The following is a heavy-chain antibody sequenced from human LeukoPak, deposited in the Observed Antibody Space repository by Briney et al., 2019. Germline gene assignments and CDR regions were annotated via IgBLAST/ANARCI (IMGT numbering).Heavy chain of an antibody. J-gene: IGHJ4*02. D-gene: IGHD3-9*01. CDR1: GFTFSSYG. CDR3: AKTGVDWSSYYFDY. Sequence: GGSLRLSCSASGFTFSSYGMHWVRQAPGKGLEWVSAISGSGGSTYYADSVKGRFTISRDNSKNTLYLQMNSLRAEDTAVYYCAKTGVDWSSYYFDYWGQGTLVTVSS. CDR2: ISGSGGST. V-gene: IGHV3-23*01.